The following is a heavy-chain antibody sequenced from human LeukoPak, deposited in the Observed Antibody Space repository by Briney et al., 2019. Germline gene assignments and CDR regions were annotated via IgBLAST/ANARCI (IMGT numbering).Heavy chain of an antibody. V-gene: IGHV4-4*07. CDR1: GGSISSYY. CDR2: IYTSGST. CDR3: ARDNGVRGFDY. Sequence: SETLSLTCTVSGGSISSYYWSWIRQPAGKGLVWIGRIYTSGSTNYNPSLKSRVTMSVDTSKNQFSLKLSSVTAADTAVYYCARDNGVRGFDYWGQGTLVTVSS. J-gene: IGHJ4*02. D-gene: IGHD2-8*01.